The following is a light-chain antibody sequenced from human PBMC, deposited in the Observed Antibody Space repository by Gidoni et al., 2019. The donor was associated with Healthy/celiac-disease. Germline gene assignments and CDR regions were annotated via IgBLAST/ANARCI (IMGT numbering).Light chain of an antibody. CDR2: KAS. J-gene: IGKJ1*01. CDR1: QSISNW. V-gene: IGKV1-5*03. CDR3: QQYNSYPWT. Sequence: DLPMPHSPSTLSASVGDRVTITCRASQSISNWLAWYQQKPGKAPKLLIYKASSLESGVPSRFSGSGSGTEFTLTISSLQPDDFATYYCQQYNSYPWTFGQGTKVEIK.